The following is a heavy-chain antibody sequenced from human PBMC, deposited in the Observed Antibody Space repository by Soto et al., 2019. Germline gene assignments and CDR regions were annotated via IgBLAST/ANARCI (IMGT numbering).Heavy chain of an antibody. CDR3: AKDKNWATY. J-gene: IGHJ4*02. Sequence: EVQLVESGGGLVQPGRSLRLSCATSGFTFDDYAMHWVRQAPGKGLEWVSGISWNSGSIGYADSVKGRFTISRDNAKNSLYLQMNSLRAEDTALYYCAKDKNWATYWGQGTLVTVSS. CDR1: GFTFDDYA. CDR2: ISWNSGSI. V-gene: IGHV3-9*01. D-gene: IGHD7-27*01.